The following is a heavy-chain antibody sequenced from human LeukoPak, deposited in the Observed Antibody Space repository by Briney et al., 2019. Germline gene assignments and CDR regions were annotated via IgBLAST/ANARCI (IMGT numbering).Heavy chain of an antibody. CDR3: ARRPYYYGSGSSIYYFDY. D-gene: IGHD3-10*01. J-gene: IGHJ4*02. CDR2: IYYSGST. Sequence: SETLSLTCNVSGGSIRSYYWSWIRQPPGKGLEWIGYIYYSGSTNYNPSLKSRVTISVDTSKNQFSLKLSSLTAADTAVYYCARRPYYYGSGSSIYYFDYWGPGTLVTVSS. V-gene: IGHV4-59*08. CDR1: GGSIRSYY.